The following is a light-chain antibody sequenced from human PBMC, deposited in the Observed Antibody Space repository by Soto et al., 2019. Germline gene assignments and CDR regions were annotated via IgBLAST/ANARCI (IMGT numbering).Light chain of an antibody. CDR1: QGIGSW. J-gene: IGKJ3*01. V-gene: IGKV1-12*01. Sequence: DIQMTQSPSSVSASVGESVTMSCRASQGIGSWLAWYQQQPGKAPKLLIFATSSLQGGVPSRFRGSGSGTYFTLTINSLQPEDFATYYCKHNGGFGPGTKVDVK. CDR2: ATS. CDR3: KHNGG.